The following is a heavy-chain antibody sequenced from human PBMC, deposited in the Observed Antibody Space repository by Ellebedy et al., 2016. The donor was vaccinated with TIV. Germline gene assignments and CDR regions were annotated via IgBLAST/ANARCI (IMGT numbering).Heavy chain of an antibody. CDR3: ARAKRYYDGSGYFDY. CDR2: IYYSGSS. J-gene: IGHJ4*02. D-gene: IGHD3-22*01. Sequence: MPGGSLRLSCTVSGGSIRTDYWSWIRQPPGKGPEWIGYIYYSGSSNYNPSLKSRVTISVDTSKNLFSLKLSSVTAADTAVYYCARAKRYYDGSGYFDYWGQGTLVNVSS. CDR1: GGSIRTDY. V-gene: IGHV4-59*01.